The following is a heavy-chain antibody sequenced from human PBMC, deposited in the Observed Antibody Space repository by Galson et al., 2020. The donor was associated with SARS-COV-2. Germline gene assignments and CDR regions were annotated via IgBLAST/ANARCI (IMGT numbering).Heavy chain of an antibody. CDR3: AKDHPYYYDSSGYYTSYFDD. CDR2: ISYDGSNK. J-gene: IGHJ4*02. D-gene: IGHD3-22*01. Sequence: TAGSLTLSCPASGFTFSSYGMHWVRHAPGNGLEWVAVISYDGSNKNYADSVKGRLTIPRDNSTNTLYLQMNSLRAEDTAVYYCAKDHPYYYDSSGYYTSYFDDWGQGTLVTVAS. CDR1: GFTFSSYG. V-gene: IGHV3-30*18.